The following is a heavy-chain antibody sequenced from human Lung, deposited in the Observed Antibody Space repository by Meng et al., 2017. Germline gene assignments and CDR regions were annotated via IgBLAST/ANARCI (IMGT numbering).Heavy chain of an antibody. V-gene: IGHV4-34*01. CDR1: GGSFSDYY. Sequence: QVPLQQWGAGLLKPSETLSLTCVVSGGSFSDYYWSWIRQPPGKGLEWIGEINHSGSTNYNPSLEGRATISVDTSQNNLSLKLSSVTAADSAVYYCARGPTTMAHDFDYWGQGTLVTVSS. CDR3: ARGPTTMAHDFDY. D-gene: IGHD4-11*01. CDR2: INHSGST. J-gene: IGHJ4*02.